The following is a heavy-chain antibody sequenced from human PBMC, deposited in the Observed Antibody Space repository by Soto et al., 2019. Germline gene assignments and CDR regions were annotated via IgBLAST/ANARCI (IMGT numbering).Heavy chain of an antibody. CDR2: MNPNSGNT. Sequence: QVQLVQSGAEVKKPGASVKVSCKASGYTFTSYDINWVRQATGQGLEWMGWMNPNSGNTGYAQKFQGRVTMTRNTYISTAYMELSSLRSEDTAVYYCASSRYTSHNWYFDLWGRGTLVTVSS. D-gene: IGHD3-16*02. CDR1: GYTFTSYD. J-gene: IGHJ2*01. CDR3: ASSRYTSHNWYFDL. V-gene: IGHV1-8*01.